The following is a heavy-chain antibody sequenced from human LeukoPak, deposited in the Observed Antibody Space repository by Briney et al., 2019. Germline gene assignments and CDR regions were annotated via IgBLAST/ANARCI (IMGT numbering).Heavy chain of an antibody. D-gene: IGHD6-19*01. V-gene: IGHV4-59*01. Sequence: PSETLSLTCTVSGGSISSYYWSWIRQPPGKGLEWIGYIYYSGSTNYNPSLKSRVTISVDTSKHQFSLKLSSVTAADTAVYYCARGRYSSGWYDYWGQRTLVTVSS. CDR1: GGSISSYY. CDR2: IYYSGST. J-gene: IGHJ4*02. CDR3: ARGRYSSGWYDY.